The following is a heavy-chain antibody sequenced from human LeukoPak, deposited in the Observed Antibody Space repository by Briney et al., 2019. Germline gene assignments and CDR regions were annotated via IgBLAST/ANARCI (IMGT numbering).Heavy chain of an antibody. CDR2: IYYSGST. J-gene: IGHJ3*02. V-gene: IGHV4-31*03. CDR1: GGSIGSGGYY. CDR3: AVTVAGPGLGPDAFDI. Sequence: SETLSLTCTVSGGSIGSGGYYWSWIRQHPGKGLEWIGYIYYSGSTYYNPSLKSRVTISVDTSKNQFSLKLSSVTAADTAVYYCAVTVAGPGLGPDAFDIWGQGTMVTVSS. D-gene: IGHD3/OR15-3a*01.